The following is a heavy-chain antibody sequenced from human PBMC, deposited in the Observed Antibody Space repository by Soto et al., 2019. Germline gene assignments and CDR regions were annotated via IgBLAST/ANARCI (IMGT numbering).Heavy chain of an antibody. V-gene: IGHV4-59*01. CDR1: GGSISSYY. Sequence: PSETLSLTCTVSGGSISSYYWSWIRQPPGKGLEWIGYIYYSGSTNYNPSLKSRVTISVDTSKNQFSLKLSSVTAADTAVYYCARDHWGSYWGQGTLVTVSS. CDR3: ARDHWGSY. J-gene: IGHJ4*02. D-gene: IGHD3-16*01. CDR2: IYYSGST.